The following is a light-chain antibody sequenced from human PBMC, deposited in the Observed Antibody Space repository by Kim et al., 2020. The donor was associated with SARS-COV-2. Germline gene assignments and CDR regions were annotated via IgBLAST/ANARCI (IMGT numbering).Light chain of an antibody. J-gene: IGKJ3*01. CDR3: KPLNSFPPV. Sequence: IHLTQSPSSLSASVGDRVTITCRASQGISSYLAWYQQIPGKAPNLLIYDATTLQSGVPSRFSGGGSGTDFTLTISSLQPEDFATYYCKPLNSFPPVFGPGTKVDIK. CDR1: QGISSY. CDR2: DAT. V-gene: IGKV1-9*01.